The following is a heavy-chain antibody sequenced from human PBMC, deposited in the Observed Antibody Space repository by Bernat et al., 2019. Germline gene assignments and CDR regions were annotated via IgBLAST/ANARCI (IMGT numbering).Heavy chain of an antibody. CDR2: ISSSGSTI. CDR3: ARGTSDLLRQGVFDY. D-gene: IGHD2-15*01. V-gene: IGHV3-48*03. CDR1: GFTFSSYE. Sequence: EVQLVESGGGLVQPGGSLRLSCAASGFTFSSYEMNWVRQAPGKGLEWVSYISSSGSTIYYADSVKGRFTISRDNAKNSLYLQMNSLRAEDTAVYYCARGTSDLLRQGVFDYWGQGTLVTVSS. J-gene: IGHJ4*02.